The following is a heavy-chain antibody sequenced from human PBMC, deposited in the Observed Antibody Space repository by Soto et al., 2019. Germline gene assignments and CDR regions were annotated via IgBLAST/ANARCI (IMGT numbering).Heavy chain of an antibody. Sequence: QVQLQESGPGLVKPSETLSLTCTVSGGSISSYYWSWIRQPAGKGLAWIGRIYTSGSTNYNPSLKSRVAMAVDTAKNQLSRMLSSVTGADTAVYYCARGTEAAAGAYYLNNWFDPWGQGTLVTVSS. CDR1: GGSISSYY. CDR3: ARGTEAAAGAYYLNNWFDP. V-gene: IGHV4-4*07. J-gene: IGHJ5*02. CDR2: IYTSGST. D-gene: IGHD6-13*01.